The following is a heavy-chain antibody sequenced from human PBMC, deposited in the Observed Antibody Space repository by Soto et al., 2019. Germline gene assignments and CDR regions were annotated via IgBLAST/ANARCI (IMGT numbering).Heavy chain of an antibody. Sequence: PSETLSLTCAVSSGSISSSNWWSWVRQPPGKGLEWIGEIYHSGSTYYNPSLKSRVTISVDTSKNQFSLKLSSVTAADTAVYYCARHLGELRFLEWLLNENNWFDPWGQGTLVTVSS. J-gene: IGHJ5*02. CDR3: ARHLGELRFLEWLLNENNWFDP. V-gene: IGHV4-4*02. CDR1: SGSISSSNW. D-gene: IGHD3-3*01. CDR2: IYHSGST.